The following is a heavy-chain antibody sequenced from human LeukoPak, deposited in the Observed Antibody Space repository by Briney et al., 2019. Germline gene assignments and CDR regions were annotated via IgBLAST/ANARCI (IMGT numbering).Heavy chain of an antibody. D-gene: IGHD3-22*01. V-gene: IGHV3-9*01. CDR2: INWNSGSL. CDR1: GFTFDDYV. Sequence: GRSLRLSCAASGFTFDDYVMHWVRQAPGKGLEWVSGINWNSGSLGYADSAKGRFTISRDNANNSLYLQMNSLRAEDTALYYCARDMTMIGTADWVFDLWGRGTLVTVSS. CDR3: ARDMTMIGTADWVFDL. J-gene: IGHJ2*01.